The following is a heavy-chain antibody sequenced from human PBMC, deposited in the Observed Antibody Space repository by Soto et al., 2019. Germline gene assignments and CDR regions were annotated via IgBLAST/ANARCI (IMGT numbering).Heavy chain of an antibody. D-gene: IGHD2-15*01. V-gene: IGHV3-33*01. CDR1: GFTFSSYG. CDR2: IWYDGSNK. Sequence: QVQLVESGGGVVQPGRSLRLSCAASGFTFSSYGMHWVRQAPGKGLEWVAVIWYDGSNKYYADSVKGRFTISRDNSKNTQYLKMNSLGDEDTAVYYGARDQDVVVVVAATPPYGMDVWGQGTTVTVSS. CDR3: ARDQDVVVVVAATPPYGMDV. J-gene: IGHJ6*02.